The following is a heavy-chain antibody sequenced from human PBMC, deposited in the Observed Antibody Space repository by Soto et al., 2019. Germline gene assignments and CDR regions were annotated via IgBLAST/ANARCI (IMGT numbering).Heavy chain of an antibody. V-gene: IGHV3-33*01. J-gene: IGHJ4*02. D-gene: IGHD6-13*01. CDR2: IWYDGSNK. CDR3: ARGYSSSWDLGY. Sequence: QVQLVESGGGVVQPGGSLRLSCAASGFTFSSYGMHWVRQAPGKGLEWVAVIWYDGSNKYYADSVKGRFTISRDNSKNTLYLQMNSLRAEDTAVYYCARGYSSSWDLGYWGQGTLVTVSS. CDR1: GFTFSSYG.